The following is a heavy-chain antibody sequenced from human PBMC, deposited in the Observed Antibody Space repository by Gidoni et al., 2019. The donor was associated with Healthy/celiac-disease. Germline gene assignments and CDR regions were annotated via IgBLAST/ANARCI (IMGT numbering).Heavy chain of an antibody. CDR3: ARGSRGCSSTSCYYYYYYGMDV. CDR1: GDSVSSNSAA. CDR2: TYYRSKWYN. J-gene: IGHJ6*02. Sequence: QVQLQQSGPGLVKPSQTLSLTCAISGDSVSSNSAAWNWIRQSPSRGLEWLGRTYYRSKWYNDYAVSVKSRITINPDTSKNQFSLQLNSVTPEDTAVYYCARGSRGCSSTSCYYYYYYGMDVWGQGTTVTVSS. D-gene: IGHD2-2*01. V-gene: IGHV6-1*01.